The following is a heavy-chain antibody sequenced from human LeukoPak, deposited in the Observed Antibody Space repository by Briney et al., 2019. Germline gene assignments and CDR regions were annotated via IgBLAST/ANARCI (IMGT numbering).Heavy chain of an antibody. D-gene: IGHD1-20*01. V-gene: IGHV1-2*02. J-gene: IGHJ5*02. CDR1: GHTFTGYY. Sequence: ASVKVSCKASGHTFTGYYMHWVRQAPGQGLEWMGWINPKSGATNYAQKFQGRVTMTRDTSISTAYMELRRLRSDDTAVYYCAREGPTYNWKRDWFDPWGQGTLVTVSS. CDR3: AREGPTYNWKRDWFDP. CDR2: INPKSGAT.